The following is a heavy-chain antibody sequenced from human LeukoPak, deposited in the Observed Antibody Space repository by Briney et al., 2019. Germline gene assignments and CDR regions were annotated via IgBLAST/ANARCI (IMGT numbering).Heavy chain of an antibody. V-gene: IGHV1-46*01. CDR1: GYTFTSYY. Sequence: ASVKVSXKASGYTFTSYYMHWVRPAPGQGLEWMGIINPSGGSTSYAQKFQGRGTMTRDTSTSTVYMELSSLGSEDTAVYYCARDLNPSDSSGEDYWGQGTLVTVSS. CDR2: INPSGGST. D-gene: IGHD3-22*01. CDR3: ARDLNPSDSSGEDY. J-gene: IGHJ4*02.